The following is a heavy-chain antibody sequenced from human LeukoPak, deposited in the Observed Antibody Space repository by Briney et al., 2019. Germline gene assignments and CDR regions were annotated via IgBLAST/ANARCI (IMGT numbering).Heavy chain of an antibody. J-gene: IGHJ4*02. Sequence: GGSLRLSCAASGFTFSSYWMHWVRHAPGKGLVWVSRINSDGSSTSYADSVKGRFTISSDNAKNTLYLQMNSLRAEDTAVYYCARAGGITMVRGVSYYFDYWGQGTLVTVSS. CDR3: ARAGGITMVRGVSYYFDY. CDR2: INSDGSST. V-gene: IGHV3-74*01. D-gene: IGHD3-10*01. CDR1: GFTFSSYW.